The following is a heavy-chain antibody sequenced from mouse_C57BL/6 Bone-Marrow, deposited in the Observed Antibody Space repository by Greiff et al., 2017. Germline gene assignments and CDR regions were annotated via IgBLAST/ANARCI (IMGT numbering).Heavy chain of an antibody. J-gene: IGHJ1*03. Sequence: QVQLQQPGAELVMPGASVKLSCKASGYTFTSYWMHWVKQRPGPGLEWIGEIDPSDSYTNYNQKFKGKSTLTVDKSSSTAYMQLSSLTSEDSAVYYCARPPPYYYGRSYYWYCDVWGTGTTVTVSS. CDR1: GYTFTSYW. CDR3: ARPPPYYYGRSYYWYCDV. CDR2: IDPSDSYT. D-gene: IGHD1-1*01. V-gene: IGHV1-69*01.